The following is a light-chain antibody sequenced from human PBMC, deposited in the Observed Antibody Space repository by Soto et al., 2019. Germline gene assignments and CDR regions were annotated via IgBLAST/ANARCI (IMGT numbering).Light chain of an antibody. Sequence: DIQMTQSPSTLSASVGDRVTITCRASQSVSGWLAWYQQKPGKAPKLLIYDASSLESGVPSRFSGSGSGTEFTLTISSLQPDDFATYYCQQYNGYSITFGQGTRLEIK. CDR1: QSVSGW. CDR2: DAS. V-gene: IGKV1-5*01. CDR3: QQYNGYSIT. J-gene: IGKJ5*01.